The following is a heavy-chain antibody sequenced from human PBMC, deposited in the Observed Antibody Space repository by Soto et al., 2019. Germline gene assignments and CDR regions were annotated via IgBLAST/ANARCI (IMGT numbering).Heavy chain of an antibody. Sequence: GGSLRLSCAASGFTFSSYAMSWVRQAPGKGLEWVSAISGSGGSTYYADSVKGRFTISRDNSKNTLYLQMNSLRAEDTAVYYCAKALAMIFGVAKDYYYGMDVWGQGTTVTVS. CDR3: AKALAMIFGVAKDYYYGMDV. D-gene: IGHD3-3*01. CDR1: GFTFSSYA. CDR2: ISGSGGST. V-gene: IGHV3-23*01. J-gene: IGHJ6*02.